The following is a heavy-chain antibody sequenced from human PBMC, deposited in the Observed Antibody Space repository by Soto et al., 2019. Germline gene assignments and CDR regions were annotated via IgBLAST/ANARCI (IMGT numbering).Heavy chain of an antibody. J-gene: IGHJ4*02. CDR2: IVPIFETG. D-gene: IGHD2-21*02. Sequence: GASVKVSCKASGGSFSTYTINWVRQAPGHGLEWMGGIVPIFETGNYAQKFQGRVKITANASTSTAYMELSSLTSGDTAVYYCARGGVATFYFDYWGQGTLVTVSS. CDR3: ARGGVATFYFDY. CDR1: GGSFSTYT. V-gene: IGHV1-69*13.